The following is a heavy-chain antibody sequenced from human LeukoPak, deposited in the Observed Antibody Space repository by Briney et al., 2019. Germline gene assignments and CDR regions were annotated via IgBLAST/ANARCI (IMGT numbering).Heavy chain of an antibody. D-gene: IGHD3-10*01. CDR3: ARDHGYRYEFLGAKWSFDL. CDR1: EVALESYT. Sequence: SAGSLTLSCNVSEVALESYTLSWVRLPPGKGLEWVSSISGVGANDIFYAHSVKGRFTISRDNARNSLYLQMHSLKVEETALYYGARDHGYRYEFLGAKWSFDLWGGGALGSVSS. J-gene: IGHJ2*01. V-gene: IGHV3-21*01. CDR2: ISGVGANDI.